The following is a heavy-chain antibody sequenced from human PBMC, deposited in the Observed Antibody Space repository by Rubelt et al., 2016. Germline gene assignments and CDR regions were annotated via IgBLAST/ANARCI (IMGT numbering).Heavy chain of an antibody. V-gene: IGHV3-48*04. CDR3: ARDGGGYTAFDY. CDR1: GFTFGGYS. J-gene: IGHJ4*02. D-gene: IGHD5-12*01. Sequence: VRPGGSLRLSCAASGFTFGGYSMNWLRQAPGKGLEWVSYISSSSSLIYYADSVKGRFTISRDNAKDSLFLQMNSLRAEDTAVYYCARDGGGYTAFDYWGQGTTVTVSS. CDR2: ISSSSSLI.